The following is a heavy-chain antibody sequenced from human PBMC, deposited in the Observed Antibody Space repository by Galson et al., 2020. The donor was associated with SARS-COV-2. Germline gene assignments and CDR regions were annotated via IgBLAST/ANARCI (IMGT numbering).Heavy chain of an antibody. D-gene: IGHD3-3*01. J-gene: IGHJ4*02. CDR3: VKEHRSFHDLYYFDF. Sequence: GESLKISCAASGFTFEDYGIHWVRRAPGKGLEWVALINWDGTSPYYGDSVLGRFTISRDNRKSSVYLQMNSLRTDDTALYYCVKEHRSFHDLYYFDFWGQGTLVTVSS. CDR2: INWDGTSP. V-gene: IGHV3-43*01. CDR1: GFTFEDYG.